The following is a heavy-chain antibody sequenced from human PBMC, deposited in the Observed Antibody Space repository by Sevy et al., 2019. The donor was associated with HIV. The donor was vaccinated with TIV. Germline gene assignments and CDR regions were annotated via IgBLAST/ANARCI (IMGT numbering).Heavy chain of an antibody. J-gene: IGHJ4*02. Sequence: GGSLRLSCAASGFTFSNYFMNWVRQAPGKGLEWVSSISSGSSYIFYAHSLKGRLTITRDNAKNSLYLDMNSLRAENTAVYYCARGDYYGSLYYYDYWGPGTLVTVSS. V-gene: IGHV3-21*01. D-gene: IGHD3-10*01. CDR3: ARGDYYGSLYYYDY. CDR1: GFTFSNYF. CDR2: ISSGSSYI.